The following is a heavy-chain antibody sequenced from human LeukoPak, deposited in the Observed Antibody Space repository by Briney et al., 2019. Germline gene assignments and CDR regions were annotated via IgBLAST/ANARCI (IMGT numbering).Heavy chain of an antibody. CDR2: IIPIFGTA. D-gene: IGHD6-6*01. V-gene: IGHV1-69*06. CDR1: GGTFSSYA. CDR3: ARGGRRLEYSSSQYYFDY. Sequence: ASVKVSCKASGGTFSSYAISWVRQAPGQGLEWMGGIIPIFGTANYAQKFQGRVTITADKSTSTAYMELSSLRSEDTAVYYCARGGRRLEYSSSQYYFDYWGQGTLVTVSS. J-gene: IGHJ4*02.